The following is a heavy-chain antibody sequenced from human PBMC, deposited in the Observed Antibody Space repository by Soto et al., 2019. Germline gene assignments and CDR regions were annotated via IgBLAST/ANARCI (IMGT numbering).Heavy chain of an antibody. J-gene: IGHJ4*02. CDR2: VSDSGRT. D-gene: IGHD1-1*01. V-gene: IGHV4-59*01. Sequence: PSETLSLTCTVSGGSLSTSYWTWIRQPPGRGLEWIGYVSDSGRTNYNPSLKSRVTISVDTSQNQFSLKLSSVSAADTAVYYCARGTGTIQVIDYWGQGTLVTVS. CDR3: ARGTGTIQVIDY. CDR1: GGSLSTSY.